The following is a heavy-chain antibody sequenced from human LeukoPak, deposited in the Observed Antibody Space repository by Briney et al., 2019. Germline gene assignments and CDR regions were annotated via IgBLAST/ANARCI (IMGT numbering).Heavy chain of an antibody. CDR3: AKSPSDISGYYLDAFDI. D-gene: IGHD3-22*01. V-gene: IGHV3-23*01. Sequence: PGGSLSLSCAASGFTFSSYAMSWVRQPPGKGLEWLSPLSGRGGGTYDGGSVRGRFTISRDNSKNTLYLQMNTLRAEDTAVYYCAKSPSDISGYYLDAFDIWGQGTMVTVSS. CDR2: LSGRGGGT. J-gene: IGHJ3*02. CDR1: GFTFSSYA.